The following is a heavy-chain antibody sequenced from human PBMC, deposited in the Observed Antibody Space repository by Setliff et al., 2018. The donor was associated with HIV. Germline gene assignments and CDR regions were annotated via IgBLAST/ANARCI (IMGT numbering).Heavy chain of an antibody. CDR1: GFTFSSYS. CDR2: ISSSSSYI. D-gene: IGHD3-10*01. Sequence: LRLSCAASGFTFSSYSMNWVRQAPGKGLEWVSSISSSSSYIYYADSVKGRFTISRDNAKNSLYLQMNSLRAEDTALYYCARKLMHGSGSLDYWGQGTLVTVSS. J-gene: IGHJ4*02. CDR3: ARKLMHGSGSLDY. V-gene: IGHV3-21*04.